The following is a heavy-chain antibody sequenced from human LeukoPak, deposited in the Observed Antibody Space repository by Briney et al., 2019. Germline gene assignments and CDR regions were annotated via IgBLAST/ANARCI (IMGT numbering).Heavy chain of an antibody. CDR1: GFTFTSYA. CDR3: AKAQGSSRWYYFDY. Sequence: GGSLRLSCAASGFTFTSYAMSWVRQAPGKGLEWVSGVSGSGGSTSHADSVKGRFTISRDNSKNTLYLQINSLRAEDTAVYYCAKAQGSSRWYYFDYWGQGTLVTVSS. V-gene: IGHV3-23*01. D-gene: IGHD6-13*01. J-gene: IGHJ4*02. CDR2: VSGSGGST.